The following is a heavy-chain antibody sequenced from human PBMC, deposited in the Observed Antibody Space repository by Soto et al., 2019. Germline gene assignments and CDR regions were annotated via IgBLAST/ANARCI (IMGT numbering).Heavy chain of an antibody. V-gene: IGHV1-18*01. CDR3: ARDFHCSGGRCYDCFDP. CDR1: GYTFTSYG. Sequence: ASVKVSCTASGYTFTSYGIIWVRQAPGQGLEWMGWISTYNDKRAYAQKLQGRVTMTTDTSTSTAYMELRSLRSDDTAVYYCARDFHCSGGRCYDCFDPWGQGTLVTVS. J-gene: IGHJ5*02. D-gene: IGHD2-15*01. CDR2: ISTYNDKR.